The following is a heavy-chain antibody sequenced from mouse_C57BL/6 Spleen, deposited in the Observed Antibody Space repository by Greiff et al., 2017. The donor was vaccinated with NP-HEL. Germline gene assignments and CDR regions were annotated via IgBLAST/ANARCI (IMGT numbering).Heavy chain of an antibody. Sequence: EVMLVESGGDLVKPGGSLKLSCAASGFTFSSYGMSWVRQTPDKRLEWVATISSGGSYTYYPDSVKGRFTISRDNAKNTLYLQMSSLKSEDTAMYYCTRQPTSYWYFDVWGTGTTVTVSS. CDR1: GFTFSSYG. J-gene: IGHJ1*03. CDR2: ISSGGSYT. V-gene: IGHV5-6*02. CDR3: TRQPTSYWYFDV. D-gene: IGHD5-1*01.